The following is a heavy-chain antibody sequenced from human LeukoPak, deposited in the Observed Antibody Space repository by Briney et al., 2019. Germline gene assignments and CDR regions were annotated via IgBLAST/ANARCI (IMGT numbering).Heavy chain of an antibody. CDR1: GGSFSGYY. CDR3: ARVKDLGAPNWFDP. Sequence: SETLSLTCAVYGGSFSGYYWSWIRQPPGKGLEWIGEINHSGSTNYNPSLKSRVTISVDTSKNQFSLKLSSVTAADTAVYYCARVKDLGAPNWFDPWGQGTLVTVSS. V-gene: IGHV4-34*01. D-gene: IGHD3-16*01. J-gene: IGHJ5*02. CDR2: INHSGST.